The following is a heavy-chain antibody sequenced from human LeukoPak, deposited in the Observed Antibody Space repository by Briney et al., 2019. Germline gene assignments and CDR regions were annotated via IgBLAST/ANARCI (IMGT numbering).Heavy chain of an antibody. D-gene: IGHD2-2*02. V-gene: IGHV3-30*04. CDR1: GFTFRATA. Sequence: PGRSLRLSRAASGFTFRATAFHSVRQAPGNWLEWVAVISYDGTNEYYADSVKGQVTITRDNSNTTQFLQMSSLRTEDTAVYYCARPQASGSSASCYRPFEYWGQGTLVTVSS. CDR2: ISYDGTNE. CDR3: ARPQASGSSASCYRPFEY. J-gene: IGHJ4*02.